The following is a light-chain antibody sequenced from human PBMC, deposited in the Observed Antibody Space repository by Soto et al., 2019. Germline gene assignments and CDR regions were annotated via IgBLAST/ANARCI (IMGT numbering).Light chain of an antibody. CDR1: SSDIGSYNH. CDR2: EVS. Sequence: QSVLTQPASVSGSPGQSITISCSGTSSDIGSYNHVAWYQQFPGKAPKLMIYEVSNRPSGVSNRFSGSNSGNTASLTISGLQAEDEADYYCNSYTSTNTWVFGTGTKVTVL. J-gene: IGLJ1*01. CDR3: NSYTSTNTWV. V-gene: IGLV2-14*01.